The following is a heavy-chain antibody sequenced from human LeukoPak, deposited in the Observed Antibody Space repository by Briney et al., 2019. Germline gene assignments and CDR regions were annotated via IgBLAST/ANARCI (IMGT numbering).Heavy chain of an antibody. Sequence: SETLSLTCTVSGGSISSYYWSWLRQPPGKGLEWIGYIYYSGSTNYNPSLKSRVTISVDTSKNQFSLKLSSVTAADTAVYYCASQGYGDYGSSDYWGQGTLVTVSS. CDR1: GGSISSYY. V-gene: IGHV4-59*08. J-gene: IGHJ4*02. CDR2: IYYSGST. CDR3: ASQGYGDYGSSDY. D-gene: IGHD4-17*01.